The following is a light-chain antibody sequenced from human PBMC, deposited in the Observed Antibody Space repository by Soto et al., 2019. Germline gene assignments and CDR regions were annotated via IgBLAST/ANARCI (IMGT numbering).Light chain of an antibody. J-gene: IGKJ2*01. CDR1: QSINSRS. CDR3: QQYVASPYT. Sequence: IGVAKSRGALSLTRGERTTRSCRASQSINSRSLAWYQQKPGQAPRLLIYDASSRATGIPDRFSASGSGTDFTLTISSLEPEDFAVYYCQQYVASPYTLGQGTKVDIK. CDR2: DAS. V-gene: IGKV3-20*01.